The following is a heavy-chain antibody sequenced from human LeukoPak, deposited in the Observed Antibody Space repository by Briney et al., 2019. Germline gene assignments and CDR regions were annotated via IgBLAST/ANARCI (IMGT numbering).Heavy chain of an antibody. D-gene: IGHD6-19*01. Sequence: GASVKVSCKASGYTFTGYYMHWVRQAPGQGLEWMGWINPNSGGTNYAQKFQGRVTMTRDTSISTAYMELSRLRSDDTAVYYCARIARYSSGWYRPYYFDYWGQGSLVTVSS. J-gene: IGHJ4*02. CDR3: ARIARYSSGWYRPYYFDY. V-gene: IGHV1-2*02. CDR1: GYTFTGYY. CDR2: INPNSGGT.